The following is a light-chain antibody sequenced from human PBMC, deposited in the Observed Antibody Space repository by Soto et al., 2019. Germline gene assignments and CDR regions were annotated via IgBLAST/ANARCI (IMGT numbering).Light chain of an antibody. Sequence: MMMTQSPATLSVSPGERVTLSCRTSHSVNSHVAWYQQKPGQAPRLLLYGASTRATGIPVRFSGSGFGTVFTLTISSLQSEDFAVYYCQQYKNWPLFGQGTRLEI. J-gene: IGKJ5*01. V-gene: IGKV3-15*01. CDR1: HSVNSH. CDR2: GAS. CDR3: QQYKNWPL.